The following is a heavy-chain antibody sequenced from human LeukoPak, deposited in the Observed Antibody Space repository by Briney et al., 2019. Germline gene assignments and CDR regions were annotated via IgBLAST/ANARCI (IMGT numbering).Heavy chain of an antibody. D-gene: IGHD2-15*01. CDR3: ARVFYSCSGGSCYFDYGMDV. CDR2: IYHSGST. CDR1: GGSISSGGYS. J-gene: IGHJ6*02. Sequence: PSETLSLTCAVSGGSISSGGYSWSWIRQPPGKGLEWIGYIYHSGSTYYNPSLKSRVTISVDRSKNQFSLKLSSVTAADTAVYYCARVFYSCSGGSCYFDYGMDVWGQGTTVTVSS. V-gene: IGHV4-30-2*01.